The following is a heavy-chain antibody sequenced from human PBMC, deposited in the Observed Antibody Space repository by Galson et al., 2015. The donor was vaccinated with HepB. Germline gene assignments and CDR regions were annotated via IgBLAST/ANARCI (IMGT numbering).Heavy chain of an antibody. CDR2: ISWNSGSI. V-gene: IGHV3-9*01. Sequence: SLRLSCAASGFTFDTYAMHWVRQAPGKGLEWVSGISWNSGSIGYEDSVEGRFSISRDNAKNSLYLQMNSVRAEDTALYYCVKGDIFHGSRGYPGAFDIWGQGTIVTVPP. D-gene: IGHD3-22*01. CDR1: GFTFDTYA. CDR3: VKGDIFHGSRGYPGAFDI. J-gene: IGHJ3*02.